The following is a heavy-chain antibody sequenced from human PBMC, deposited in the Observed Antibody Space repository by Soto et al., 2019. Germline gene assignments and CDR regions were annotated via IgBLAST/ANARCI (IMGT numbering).Heavy chain of an antibody. D-gene: IGHD3-10*01. CDR2: IQSGGPT. V-gene: IGHV3-53*01. CDR1: GFTVSSKY. J-gene: IGHJ6*03. CDR3: ARDTHPGDYYYYMDV. Sequence: PGGSLRLSCAASGFTVSSKYMSWVRQAPGKGLEWVSLIQSGGPTYYADSVKGRFTISRDNAKNSLYLQMNSLRAEDTALYHCARDTHPGDYYYYMDVWGKGTTVTVSS.